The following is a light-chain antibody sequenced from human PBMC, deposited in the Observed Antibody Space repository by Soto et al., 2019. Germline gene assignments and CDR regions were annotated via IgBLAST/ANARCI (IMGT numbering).Light chain of an antibody. J-gene: IGLJ1*01. Sequence: QSFLTQPPSVSGAPGRRVTISCTGSSSNIGAGYDVHWYQQLPGTAPKLLIYGNSNRPSGVPDRFSASKSGTSASLAITGLQAEDEADYYCQSYDSSLSGYVFGTGTKVTV. V-gene: IGLV1-40*01. CDR1: SSNIGAGYD. CDR3: QSYDSSLSGYV. CDR2: GNS.